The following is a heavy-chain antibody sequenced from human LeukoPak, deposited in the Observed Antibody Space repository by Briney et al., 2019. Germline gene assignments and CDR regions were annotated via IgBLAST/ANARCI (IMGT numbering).Heavy chain of an antibody. CDR2: IKEAGSEK. CDR1: GFTFSNYW. CDR3: ATDHNWNYDY. V-gene: IGHV3-7*03. Sequence: GGSLRLSCAASGFTFSNYWMSWVRQAPGKGLEFMANIKEAGSEKYYVDSVKGRFTISRDNDKNLVHLQMNSLRAEDTAVYYCATDHNWNYDYWGQGTLVTVSS. D-gene: IGHD1-7*01. J-gene: IGHJ4*02.